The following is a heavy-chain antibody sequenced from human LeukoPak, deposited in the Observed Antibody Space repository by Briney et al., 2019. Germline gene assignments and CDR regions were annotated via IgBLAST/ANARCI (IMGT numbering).Heavy chain of an antibody. V-gene: IGHV4-59*08. CDR3: ARLYCYAGSCYAGLDH. CDR1: GGPISTPY. CDR2: LDHSGTT. J-gene: IGHJ4*02. D-gene: IGHD3-22*01. Sequence: TSETLSLTCTVSGGPISTPYWGWIRQPPGEGLEWIGYLDHSGTTNCNPSLKSRVTISVDTSKNQFSLKLTSVTAGDTAVYYCARLYCYAGSCYAGLDHWGQGTLVTVSS.